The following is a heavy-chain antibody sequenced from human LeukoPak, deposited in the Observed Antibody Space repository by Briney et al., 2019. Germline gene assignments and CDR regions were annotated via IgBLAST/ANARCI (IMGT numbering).Heavy chain of an antibody. Sequence: GGSLRLSCAASGFTFNTYSMNWVRQAPGKGLEWVSYITSSSSTIYYADSVKGRFTISRDNAKNSLYLQMNSLRVEDTAVYYCARGQVVRESNYYYYYMDVWGKGTTVTVSS. J-gene: IGHJ6*03. CDR3: ARGQVVRESNYYYYYMDV. CDR2: ITSSSSTI. V-gene: IGHV3-48*01. CDR1: GFTFNTYS. D-gene: IGHD3-10*01.